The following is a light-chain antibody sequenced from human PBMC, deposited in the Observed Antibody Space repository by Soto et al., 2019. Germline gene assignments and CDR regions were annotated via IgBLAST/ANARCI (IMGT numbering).Light chain of an antibody. V-gene: IGKV3-15*01. Sequence: EIVMTQSPATLSVSPGERATLSCRASQSVSSNLAWYQQKPGQAPRLLIYGASTRATGIPARFSGSGSGTEFTLTISSLQSEDFAVYYCQHYNNWHALYTFCQGTKLEIK. CDR1: QSVSSN. J-gene: IGKJ2*01. CDR2: GAS. CDR3: QHYNNWHALYT.